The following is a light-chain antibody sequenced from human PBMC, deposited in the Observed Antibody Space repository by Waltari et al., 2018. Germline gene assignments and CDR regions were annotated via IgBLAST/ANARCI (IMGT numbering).Light chain of an antibody. CDR2: GDS. Sequence: SYVLTQPPSVSVAPGQTARITCGGNNIGSKSVHWYQQKPGQAPVLVVYGDSDRPAGIPKRFSGSNSGNTATLTISRVEAGDEADYYWQVWDSSSDHVVFGGGTKLTVL. CDR1: NIGSKS. V-gene: IGLV3-21*02. CDR3: QVWDSSSDHVV. J-gene: IGLJ2*01.